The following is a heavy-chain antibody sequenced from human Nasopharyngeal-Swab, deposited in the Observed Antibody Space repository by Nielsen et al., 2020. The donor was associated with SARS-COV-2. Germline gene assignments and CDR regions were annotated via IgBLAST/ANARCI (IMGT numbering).Heavy chain of an antibody. Sequence: GESLKISCAASGFTFSSYAMHWVRQAPGKGLEWVAVISYDGSNKYYADSVKGRFTISRDNSKNTLYLQMNSLRAEDTAVYYCARASEITIFGVVQHWDYWGQGTLVTVSS. J-gene: IGHJ4*02. D-gene: IGHD3-3*01. CDR1: GFTFSSYA. V-gene: IGHV3-30-3*01. CDR3: ARASEITIFGVVQHWDY. CDR2: ISYDGSNK.